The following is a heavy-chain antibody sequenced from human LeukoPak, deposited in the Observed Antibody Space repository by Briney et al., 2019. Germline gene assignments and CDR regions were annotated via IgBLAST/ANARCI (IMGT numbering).Heavy chain of an antibody. CDR3: AREGVVGAFQIDS. V-gene: IGHV4-30-2*01. D-gene: IGHD1-26*01. Sequence: PSQTLSLTCTVSGGSINNGTYCWSWIRQPPGQGLEWIGYSYPGGTTYYNPSLRSRVTISVDRSKNQFSLKLTSVTAADTAVYYCAREGVVGAFQIDSWGQGTLVIVSS. CDR2: SYPGGTT. CDR1: GGSINNGTYC. J-gene: IGHJ4*02.